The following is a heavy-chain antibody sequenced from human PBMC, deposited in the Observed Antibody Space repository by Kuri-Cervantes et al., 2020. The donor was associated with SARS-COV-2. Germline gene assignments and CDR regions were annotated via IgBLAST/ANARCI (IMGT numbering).Heavy chain of an antibody. CDR2: IRYDGSNK. V-gene: IGHV3-30*02. CDR3: ARALRYSSSWGDY. J-gene: IGHJ4*02. D-gene: IGHD6-13*01. CDR1: GFTFSSYG. Sequence: GGSLRLSCAASGFTFSSYGMHWVRQAPGKGLEWVAFIRYDGSNKYYADSVKGRFTISRDNSKNTLYLQMNSLRAEDTAVYYCARALRYSSSWGDYWGQGTLVTVSS.